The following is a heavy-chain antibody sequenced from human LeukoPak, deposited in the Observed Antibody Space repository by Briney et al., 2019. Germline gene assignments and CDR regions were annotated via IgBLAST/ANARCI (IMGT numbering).Heavy chain of an antibody. D-gene: IGHD3-22*01. CDR2: ISASGGST. CDR1: GFTFSSYA. J-gene: IGHJ4*02. CDR3: ARVDDSSGYYYVHPFDY. Sequence: PGGSLRLSCAASGFTFSSYAMNWVRQAPGKGLEWVSGISASGGSTYYADSVKGRFIISRDSSKNTLYLQMDSLRAEDTAEYYCARVDDSSGYYYVHPFDYWGQGTLVTVSS. V-gene: IGHV3-23*01.